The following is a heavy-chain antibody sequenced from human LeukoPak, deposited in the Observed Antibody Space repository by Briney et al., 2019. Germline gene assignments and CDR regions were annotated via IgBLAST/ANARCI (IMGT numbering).Heavy chain of an antibody. D-gene: IGHD3-22*01. J-gene: IGHJ4*02. CDR3: AKFLPPVGYLADYDRSGYPFDY. V-gene: IGHV3-23*01. CDR1: GFTFSSCA. Sequence: GWSLRLSCAASGFTFSSCAMSWVRQAPGKGLDWVSAISCSGGSTYYADSVKGRFTISRDNSKNTLYRQMNSLTAKDTAVYYCAKFLPPVGYLADYDRSGYPFDYWGQRTLVTVSS. CDR2: ISCSGGST.